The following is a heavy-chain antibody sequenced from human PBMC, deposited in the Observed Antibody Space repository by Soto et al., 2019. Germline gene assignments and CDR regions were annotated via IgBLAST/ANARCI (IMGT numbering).Heavy chain of an antibody. J-gene: IGHJ4*02. CDR1: GFSISSGYY. V-gene: IGHV4-38-2*02. CDR3: ARDWYSDGYNGGYHDY. CDR2: IYHSGTT. Sequence: SETLSLTCAVSGFSISSGYYWGWIRQPPGKGLEWIGSIYHSGTTYYNPSLKIRVTISVGTSKNQFSLKLYSVTAADTAVYYCARDWYSDGYNGGYHDYWGQGTQVTVSS. D-gene: IGHD6-19*01.